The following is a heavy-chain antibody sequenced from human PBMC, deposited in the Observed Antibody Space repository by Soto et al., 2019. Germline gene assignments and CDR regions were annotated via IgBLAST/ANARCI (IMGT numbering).Heavy chain of an antibody. D-gene: IGHD6-13*01. J-gene: IGHJ4*02. V-gene: IGHV4-59*01. CDR1: GGSISSYY. CDR3: ARVVSAAAGPGTLTYYFDY. CDR2: IYYSGST. Sequence: SETLSLTCTVSGGSISSYYCSWIRQPPGKGLEWIGYIYYSGSTNYNPSLKSRVTISVDTSKNQFSLKLSSVTAADTAVYYCARVVSAAAGPGTLTYYFDYWGQGTLVTVSS.